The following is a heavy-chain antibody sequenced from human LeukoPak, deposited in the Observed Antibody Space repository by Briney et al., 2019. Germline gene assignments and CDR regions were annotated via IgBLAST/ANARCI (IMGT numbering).Heavy chain of an antibody. Sequence: SETLSLTCTVSGGSLSSYYWSWLRQPPGKGLEWIGYIYYSGSTNYNPSLKSRVTISVDTSKNQFSLKLSSVTAADTAVYFCARGCSSTSCPFDYWGQGTLVTVSS. D-gene: IGHD2-2*01. V-gene: IGHV4-59*01. CDR1: GGSLSSYY. J-gene: IGHJ4*02. CDR3: ARGCSSTSCPFDY. CDR2: IYYSGST.